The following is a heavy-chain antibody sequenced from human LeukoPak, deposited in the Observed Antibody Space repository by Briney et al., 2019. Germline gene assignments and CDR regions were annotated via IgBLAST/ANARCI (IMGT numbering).Heavy chain of an antibody. D-gene: IGHD4-17*01. CDR2: ITGGHYPT. Sequence: GGSLRLSCAASGFSFSSFAMTWVRQAPGKGLEWVSSITGGHYPTYNTDSVKGRFTISRDNSKNTLYLQMNSLRADDTVVYYCTKDPNGDYVGAFDPWGQGTLVTVSS. V-gene: IGHV3-23*01. J-gene: IGHJ5*02. CDR1: GFSFSSFA. CDR3: TKDPNGDYVGAFDP.